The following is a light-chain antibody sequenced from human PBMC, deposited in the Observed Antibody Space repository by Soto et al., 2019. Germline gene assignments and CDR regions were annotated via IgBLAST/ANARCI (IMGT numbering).Light chain of an antibody. V-gene: IGKV3-15*01. CDR2: GAS. J-gene: IGKJ1*01. Sequence: EMVMAQSPATLSVSPGERATLSCRASQSVGSNLAWYQQKPGQAPRLLIYGASTRATGVPARFSGSGSGTEFTLTISNIQSEDFAVYHCQQYDKWPRTFGQGTKVDVK. CDR1: QSVGSN. CDR3: QQYDKWPRT.